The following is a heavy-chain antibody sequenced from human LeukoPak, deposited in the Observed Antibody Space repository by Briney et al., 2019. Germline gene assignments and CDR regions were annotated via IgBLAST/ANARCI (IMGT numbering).Heavy chain of an antibody. CDR2: INHSGST. CDR1: GGSFSGYY. V-gene: IGHV4-34*01. CDR3: ARGPYYDFWSGYRSDAFDI. J-gene: IGHJ3*02. D-gene: IGHD3-3*01. Sequence: PSETLSLTCAVDGGSFSGYYWSWIRQPPGKGLEWIGEINHSGSTNYNPSLKSRVTISVDTSKNQFSLKLSSVTAADTAVYYCARGPYYDFWSGYRSDAFDIWGQGTMVTVSS.